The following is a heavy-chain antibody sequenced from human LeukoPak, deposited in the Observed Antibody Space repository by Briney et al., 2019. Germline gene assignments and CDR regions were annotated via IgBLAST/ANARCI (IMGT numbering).Heavy chain of an antibody. Sequence: PSQTPSLTCTVSGGSISSGGYYWSWIRQHPGKGLEWIGYIYYSGSTYYNPSLKSRVTISVDTSKNQFSLKLSSVTAADTAVYYCARPSGAAPFKRFDYWGQGTLVTVSS. CDR3: ARPSGAAPFKRFDY. CDR1: GGSISSGGYY. CDR2: IYYSGST. D-gene: IGHD1-26*01. V-gene: IGHV4-31*03. J-gene: IGHJ4*02.